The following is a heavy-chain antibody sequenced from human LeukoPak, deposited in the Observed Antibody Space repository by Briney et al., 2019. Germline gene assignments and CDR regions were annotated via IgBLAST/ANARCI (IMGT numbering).Heavy chain of an antibody. Sequence: PSETLSLACTVSGGSINSGTLSWSWIRQPAGKGLEWIGHIYSSGSTNYNPSLKSRVTMSLDMSKNQFSLNLRSVTAAGTAVYYCARDRTFDRTFDYWGQGTLVTVSS. J-gene: IGHJ4*02. CDR3: ARDRTFDRTFDY. CDR2: IYSSGST. V-gene: IGHV4-61*09. D-gene: IGHD3-22*01. CDR1: GGSINSGTLS.